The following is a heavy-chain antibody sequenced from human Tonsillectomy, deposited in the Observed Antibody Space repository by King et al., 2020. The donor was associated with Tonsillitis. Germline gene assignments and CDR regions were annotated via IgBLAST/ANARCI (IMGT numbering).Heavy chain of an antibody. CDR3: ARYVSGSFDY. J-gene: IGHJ4*02. D-gene: IGHD1-26*01. V-gene: IGHV4-39*01. Sequence: QLQESGPGVVKPSETLSLTCTVSGASISSSDHYWAWIRQPPGKGLEWIGDMYSSGSIFYNPSLKSGITISGGTSENRFSLKLNSVTAADTAVYFCARYVSGSFDYWGQGALVTVSS. CDR1: GASISSSDHY. CDR2: MYSSGSI.